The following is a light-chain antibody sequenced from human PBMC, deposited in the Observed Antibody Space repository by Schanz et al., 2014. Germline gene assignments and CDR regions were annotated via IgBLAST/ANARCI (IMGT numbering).Light chain of an antibody. CDR2: EVS. V-gene: IGLV2-8*01. CDR1: SSDIGGYNY. J-gene: IGLJ2*01. CDR3: CSYTSSSTYVL. Sequence: QSALTQPPSASGSPGQSVTISCTGTSSDIGGYNYVSWYQQHPGKAPKILIYEVSKRPSGVPDRFSGSKSGNTASLTISGLQAEDEADYYCCSYTSSSTYVLFGGGTKLTVL.